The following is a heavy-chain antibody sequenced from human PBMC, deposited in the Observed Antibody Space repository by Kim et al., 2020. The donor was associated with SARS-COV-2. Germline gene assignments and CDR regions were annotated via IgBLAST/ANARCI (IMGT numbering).Heavy chain of an antibody. Sequence: SETLSLTCTVSGGSISSSSYYWGWIRQPPGKGLEWIGSIYYSGSTYYNPSLKSRVTISVDTSKNQFSLKLSSVTAADTAVYYCASNIAAVDAFDIWGQGTMVAVSS. D-gene: IGHD6-13*01. V-gene: IGHV4-39*01. CDR3: ASNIAAVDAFDI. CDR2: IYYSGST. CDR1: GGSISSSSYY. J-gene: IGHJ3*02.